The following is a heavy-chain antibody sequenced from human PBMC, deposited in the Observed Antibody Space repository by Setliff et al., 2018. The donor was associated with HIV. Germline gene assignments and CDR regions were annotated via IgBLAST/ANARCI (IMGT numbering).Heavy chain of an antibody. Sequence: SETLSLTCAVSGGSISSSNWWSWVRQPPGKGLEWIGEIYHSGSTYYNPSLKSRVTISVDTSRNQFSLKLSSVTAADTAVYYCARSGGAYYDFWSVPVRFNWFDPWGQGTLVTVSS. D-gene: IGHD3-3*01. V-gene: IGHV4-4*02. J-gene: IGHJ5*02. CDR2: IYHSGST. CDR1: GGSISSSNW. CDR3: ARSGGAYYDFWSVPVRFNWFDP.